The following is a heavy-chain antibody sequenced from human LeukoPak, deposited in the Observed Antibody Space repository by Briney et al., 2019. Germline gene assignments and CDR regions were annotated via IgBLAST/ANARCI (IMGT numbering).Heavy chain of an antibody. D-gene: IGHD2-2*01. CDR3: ARRLVDSSASQVSDH. J-gene: IGHJ4*02. Sequence: SETLSLTCAVYGGSFSGYYWSWIRQSPGEGLEWIGEINDSGVTNCNPSLGSRVILSVDTSKNQFSLRLSSVTAADTAVYYCARRLVDSSASQVSDHWGQGTLVTVSS. CDR1: GGSFSGYY. V-gene: IGHV4-34*01. CDR2: INDSGVT.